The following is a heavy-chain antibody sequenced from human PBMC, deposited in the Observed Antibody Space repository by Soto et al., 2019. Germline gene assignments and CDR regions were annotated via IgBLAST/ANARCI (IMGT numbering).Heavy chain of an antibody. Sequence: QVQLVESGGGVVQPGRSLRLSCAASGFTFSSYGMQWVRQAPGKGLEWVAVISYDGSNKYYADSAKGRFTISRDNSKNTLYLQLNSLRAEDTAVYYCAKDIGQWVAVAGRGPSLGQGTLVTVSS. CDR2: ISYDGSNK. D-gene: IGHD6-19*01. CDR3: AKDIGQWVAVAGRGPS. J-gene: IGHJ5*02. CDR1: GFTFSSYG. V-gene: IGHV3-30*18.